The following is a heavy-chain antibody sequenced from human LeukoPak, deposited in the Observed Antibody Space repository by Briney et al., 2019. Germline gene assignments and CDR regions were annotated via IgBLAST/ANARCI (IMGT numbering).Heavy chain of an antibody. CDR1: GYTFNSYV. CDR3: ARTRAGGFWSGYYGIDY. Sequence: ASVKVSCKASGYTFNSYVISWVRQAPGQGLEWMGWTNTYNGNTNYAQKLQGRVTMTTDTSTSTAYMELRSLRSDDRAMYYCARTRAGGFWSGYYGIDYWGQGTLVTVSS. D-gene: IGHD3-3*01. J-gene: IGHJ4*02. CDR2: TNTYNGNT. V-gene: IGHV1-18*01.